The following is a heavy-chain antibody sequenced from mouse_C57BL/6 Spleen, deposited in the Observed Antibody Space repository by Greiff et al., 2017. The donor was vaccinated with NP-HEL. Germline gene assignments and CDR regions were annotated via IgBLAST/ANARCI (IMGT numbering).Heavy chain of an antibody. CDR1: GFTFSSYA. CDR3: ARDQRLRFAY. J-gene: IGHJ3*01. V-gene: IGHV5-4*01. CDR2: ISDGGSYT. Sequence: EVKLVESGGGLVKPGGSLKLSCAASGFTFSSYAMSWVRQTPEKRLEWVATISDGGSYTYYPDNVKGRFTISRNNAKNNLYLQMSHLKSEDTAMYYCARDQRLRFAYWGQGTLVTVSA. D-gene: IGHD2-2*01.